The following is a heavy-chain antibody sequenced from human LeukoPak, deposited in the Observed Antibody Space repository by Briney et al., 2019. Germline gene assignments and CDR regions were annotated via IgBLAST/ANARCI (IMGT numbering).Heavy chain of an antibody. J-gene: IGHJ5*02. CDR2: IYYSGST. CDR3: ARNGPRYCRSTSCLNWFDP. CDR1: GGSISSGGYY. D-gene: IGHD2-2*01. V-gene: IGHV4-31*03. Sequence: SETLSLPCTVSGGSISSGGYYWSWIRQHPGKCLEWMGYIYYSGSTYYNPSLKSRVNISVDTSTHQFSLKLSSVTAADTAVYYCARNGPRYCRSTSCLNWFDPWGQGTLVTVSS.